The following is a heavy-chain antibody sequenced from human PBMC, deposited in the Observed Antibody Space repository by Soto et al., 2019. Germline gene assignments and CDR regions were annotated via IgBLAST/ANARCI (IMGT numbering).Heavy chain of an antibody. CDR3: ARESTMRGLDY. D-gene: IGHD5-12*01. Sequence: ASVKVSCKASGYTFTTYGISWVRQAPGQGLEWMGWISAYNGKTNSAQKLQGRVTMTTDTSTSTAYMELRTLRSDDTAVYYCARESTMRGLDYWGQGTLVTVSS. CDR1: GYTFTTYG. J-gene: IGHJ4*02. V-gene: IGHV1-18*01. CDR2: ISAYNGKT.